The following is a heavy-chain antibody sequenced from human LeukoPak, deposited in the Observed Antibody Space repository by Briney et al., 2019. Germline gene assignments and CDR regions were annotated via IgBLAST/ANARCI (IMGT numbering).Heavy chain of an antibody. D-gene: IGHD2-15*01. J-gene: IGHJ4*02. CDR2: IYPGDSDT. CDR1: GYPFTSYW. Sequence: KNGESLKISCKGSGYPFTSYWIGWVRQMPGKGLEWMGIIYPGDSDTKYSPSFQGQVTISADKSISTAYLQWSSLKASDTAMYYCARLGADISQDRGVDYWGQGTLVSVSS. CDR3: ARLGADISQDRGVDY. V-gene: IGHV5-51*01.